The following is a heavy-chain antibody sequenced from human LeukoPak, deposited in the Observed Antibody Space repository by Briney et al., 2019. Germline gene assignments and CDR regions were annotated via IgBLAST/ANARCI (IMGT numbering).Heavy chain of an antibody. J-gene: IGHJ6*02. CDR3: ARDTNNGLDV. D-gene: IGHD1-14*01. Sequence: GGSLRLSCAASGFTFNDYYINWIRQAPGKGLEWVSYISSSGLTTVYADSVKGRFTITRDNAHNFMSLQMNSLRPEDTAVYYCARDTNNGLDVWGRGTTVTVSS. CDR2: ISSSGLTT. V-gene: IGHV3-11*01. CDR1: GFTFNDYY.